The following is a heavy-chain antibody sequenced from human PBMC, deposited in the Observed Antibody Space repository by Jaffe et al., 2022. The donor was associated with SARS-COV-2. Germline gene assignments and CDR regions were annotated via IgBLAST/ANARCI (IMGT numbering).Heavy chain of an antibody. V-gene: IGHV4-38-2*01. J-gene: IGHJ6*04. CDR2: IYYSGST. Sequence: VQLVESGGGLVQPGGSLRLSCAASGFTFSSYVMNWVRQAPGKGLEWIGTIYYSGSTFYNPSLRSRVTISVDTSNNQFSLRLTSVTAADTAVYYCARMSYYGSASYIIWDVWGKGTTVTVSS. CDR1: GFTFSSYV. D-gene: IGHD3-10*01. CDR3: ARMSYYGSASYIIWDV.